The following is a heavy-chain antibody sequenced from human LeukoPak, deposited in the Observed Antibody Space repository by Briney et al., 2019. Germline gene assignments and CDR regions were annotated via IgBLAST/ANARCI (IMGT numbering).Heavy chain of an antibody. CDR2: IYYSGST. J-gene: IGHJ5*02. CDR3: ARGRLSLYCSSTSCYVWFDP. CDR1: GGSISSSSYY. Sequence: SETLSLTCTVSGGSISSSSYYWGWIRQPPGKGLEWIGYIYYSGSTYYNPSLKSRVTISVDTSMNQFSLKLSSVTAADTAVYYCARGRLSLYCSSTSCYVWFDPWGQGTLVTVSS. V-gene: IGHV4-39*07. D-gene: IGHD2-2*01.